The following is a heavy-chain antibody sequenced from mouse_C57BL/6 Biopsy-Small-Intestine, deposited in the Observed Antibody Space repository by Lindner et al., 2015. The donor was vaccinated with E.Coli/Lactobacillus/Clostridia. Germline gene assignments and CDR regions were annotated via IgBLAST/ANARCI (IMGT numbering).Heavy chain of an antibody. CDR2: IYPGSGNT. CDR1: GYTFTDYY. J-gene: IGHJ3*01. Sequence: VQLQESGPELVKPGASVKISCKASGYTFTDYYINWVKQRPGQGLEWIGWIYPGSGNTKYNEKFKGKATLTVDTSSSTAYMQLSSLTSEDTAVYYCARGSDYEWAWFAYWGQGTLVTVSA. D-gene: IGHD2-4*01. V-gene: IGHV1-84*01. CDR3: ARGSDYEWAWFAY.